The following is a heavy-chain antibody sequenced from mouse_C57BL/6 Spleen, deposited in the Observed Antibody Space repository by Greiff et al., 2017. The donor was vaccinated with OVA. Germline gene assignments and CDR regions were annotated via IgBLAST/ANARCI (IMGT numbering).Heavy chain of an antibody. CDR2: ISYDGSN. D-gene: IGHD1-1*01. V-gene: IGHV3-6*01. CDR1: GYSITSGYY. Sequence: VQLQQSGPGLVKPSQSLSLTCSVTGYSITSGYYWNWIRQFPGNELEWMGYISYDGSNNYNPSLKNRISITRDTSKNQFFLKLNSVTTEDTATYYCARGGTTVVPFDYWGQGTTLTVSS. CDR3: ARGGTTVVPFDY. J-gene: IGHJ2*01.